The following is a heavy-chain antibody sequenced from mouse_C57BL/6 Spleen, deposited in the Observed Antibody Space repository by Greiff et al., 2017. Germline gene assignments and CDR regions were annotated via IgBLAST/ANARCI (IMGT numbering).Heavy chain of an antibody. J-gene: IGHJ4*01. V-gene: IGHV5-9*01. CDR2: ISGGGGNT. Sequence: EVQLVESGGGLVKPGGSLKLSCAASGFTFSSYTMSWVRQTPEKRLEWVATISGGGGNTYYPDSVKGRFTISRDHAKNTLYLQMSSLRSEDTALYYCARQGQHVLKAMDYWGQGTAVTVSS. D-gene: IGHD3-3*01. CDR3: ARQGQHVLKAMDY. CDR1: GFTFSSYT.